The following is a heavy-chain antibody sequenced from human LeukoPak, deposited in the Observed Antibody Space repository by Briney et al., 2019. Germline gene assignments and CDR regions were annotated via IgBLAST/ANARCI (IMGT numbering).Heavy chain of an antibody. CDR2: IYYSGST. J-gene: IGHJ6*02. CDR1: GGSISSYY. Sequence: SETLSLTCIVSGGSISSYYWSWIRQPPGKGLEWIGYIYYSGSTNYNPSLKSRVTISVDTSKNQFSLKLSSVTAADTAVYYCARDYVVVTAMGYYYYGMDVWGQGTTVTVSS. CDR3: ARDYVVVTAMGYYYYGMDV. V-gene: IGHV4-59*01. D-gene: IGHD2-21*02.